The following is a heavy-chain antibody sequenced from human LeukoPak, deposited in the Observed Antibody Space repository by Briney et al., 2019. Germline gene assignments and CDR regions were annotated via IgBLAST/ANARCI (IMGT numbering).Heavy chain of an antibody. D-gene: IGHD1-7*01. CDR3: ARGAAGTTPDYYYFDLDV. CDR2: IYPGDSDT. V-gene: IGHV5-51*01. J-gene: IGHJ6*02. CDR1: GYRFTDYW. Sequence: GESLKISCKGSGYRFTDYWIGWVRQMPGKGLEWMEIIYPGDSDTRYSPSFQGQVTISADKSINTAHLQWSSLKASDTAMYYCARGAAGTTPDYYYFDLDVWGQGTTVRVSS.